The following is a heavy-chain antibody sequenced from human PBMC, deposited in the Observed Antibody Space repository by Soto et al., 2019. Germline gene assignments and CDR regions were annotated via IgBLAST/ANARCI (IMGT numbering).Heavy chain of an antibody. D-gene: IGHD6-19*01. J-gene: IGHJ6*02. CDR3: ARARSGYSSGWYYSNYYYGMDV. CDR2: INHSGST. CDR1: GGSFSGYY. Sequence: SETLSLTCAVYGGSFSGYYWSWIRQPPGKGLEWIGEINHSGSTNYNPSLKSRVTISVDTSKNQFSLKLSSVTAADTAVYYCARARSGYSSGWYYSNYYYGMDVWGQGATVTVSS. V-gene: IGHV4-34*01.